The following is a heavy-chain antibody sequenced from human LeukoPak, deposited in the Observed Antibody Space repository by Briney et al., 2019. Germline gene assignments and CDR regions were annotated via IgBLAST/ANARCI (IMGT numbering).Heavy chain of an antibody. CDR3: ARRRDLYSGSYYPFDY. J-gene: IGHJ4*02. V-gene: IGHV5-51*01. CDR1: GYPFTGLC. Sequence: GESLQIPSQGSGYPFTGLCGGGGRPAPGKGLKWRGVIYSGDSDARYSPSFQGQVSISADKSISTAYLQWSSLKASDTAMYYCARRRDLYSGSYYPFDYWGQGTLVTVSS. D-gene: IGHD1-26*01. CDR2: IYSGDSDA.